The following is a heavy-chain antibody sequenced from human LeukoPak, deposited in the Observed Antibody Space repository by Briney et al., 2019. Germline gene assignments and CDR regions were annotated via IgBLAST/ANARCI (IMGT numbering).Heavy chain of an antibody. Sequence: GGSLRLSCVASGFTFSTHWMNWVRQAPGKGLEWVSYISSGSTTISYADSVKGRFTISRDNAKNSLYLQMNSLRDEDTAVYYCARRSYCTSSSCSSWFDPWGQGTLVTVSS. CDR3: ARRSYCTSSSCSSWFDP. D-gene: IGHD2-2*01. CDR2: ISSGSTTI. CDR1: GFTFSTHW. V-gene: IGHV3-48*02. J-gene: IGHJ5*02.